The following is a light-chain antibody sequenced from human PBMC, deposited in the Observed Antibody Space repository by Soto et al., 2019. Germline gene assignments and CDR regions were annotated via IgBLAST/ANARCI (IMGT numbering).Light chain of an antibody. CDR1: SSDIGSYNH. V-gene: IGLV2-14*01. CDR2: EVS. J-gene: IGLJ1*01. CDR3: SSYTNINTRACV. Sequence: QSALTQPASVSGSPGQSITISCSGTSSDIGSYNHVAWYQQFPGKSPKLTIYEVSRRPSGVSSRFSGSKSGNTASLTISGLQPQDEAEYYCSSYTNINTRACVFGTGTKVTVL.